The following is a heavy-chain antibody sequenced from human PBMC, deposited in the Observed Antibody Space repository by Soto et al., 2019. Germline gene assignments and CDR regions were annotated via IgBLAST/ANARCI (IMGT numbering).Heavy chain of an antibody. D-gene: IGHD3-10*01. Sequence: GGSLRLSCAASGFTFSSYSMNWVRQAPGKGLEWVSSISSSSSYIYYADSVKGRFTISRDNAKNSLYLQMNNLRAEDTAVYYCARDRLVRGAEPQDVWGKGTTVTVSS. V-gene: IGHV3-21*01. CDR2: ISSSSSYI. CDR3: ARDRLVRGAEPQDV. J-gene: IGHJ6*04. CDR1: GFTFSSYS.